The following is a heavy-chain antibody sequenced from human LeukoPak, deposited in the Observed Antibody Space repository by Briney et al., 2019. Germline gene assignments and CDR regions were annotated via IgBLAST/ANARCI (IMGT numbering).Heavy chain of an antibody. V-gene: IGHV5-51*01. D-gene: IGHD5-18*01. CDR3: ARWRPDSELWLHRYYYYGMDV. J-gene: IGHJ6*02. CDR1: GYSFTSYW. CDR2: IYPGDSDT. Sequence: GESLKISCKGSGYSFTSYWIGWVRQMPGKGLEWMGIIYPGDSDTRYSPSFQGQVTISADKSISTAYLQWSSLKASDTAMYYCARWRPDSELWLHRYYYYGMDVWGQGTTVTVSS.